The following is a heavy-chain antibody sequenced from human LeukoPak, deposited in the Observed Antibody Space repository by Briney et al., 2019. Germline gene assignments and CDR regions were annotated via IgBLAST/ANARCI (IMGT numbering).Heavy chain of an antibody. CDR3: ARGRLYYYDSSGYPLFDY. V-gene: IGHV4-59*12. CDR1: GGSISSYY. J-gene: IGHJ4*02. D-gene: IGHD3-22*01. Sequence: SETLSLTCTVSGGSISSYYWSWIRQPPGKGLEWIGYIYYSGSTNYNPSLKSRVTISVDTSKNQFSLKLSSVTAAGTAVYYCARGRLYYYDSSGYPLFDYWGQGTLVTVSS. CDR2: IYYSGST.